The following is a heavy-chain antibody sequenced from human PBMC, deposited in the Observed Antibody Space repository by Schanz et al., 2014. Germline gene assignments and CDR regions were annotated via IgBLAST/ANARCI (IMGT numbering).Heavy chain of an antibody. CDR2: ISDNGIST. J-gene: IGHJ6*02. CDR1: GITFSGYS. CDR3: ASVIMVAGNHRDGRDV. V-gene: IGHV3-48*04. Sequence: EVQLVESGGGLAQPGGSLRLSCAASGITFSGYSMNWVRQAPGKGLEWVSGISDNGISTYYADSVKGRFSISRDNGETSVYLQINSLRVEDTAVYYCASVIMVAGNHRDGRDVWGQGTTVIVSS. D-gene: IGHD6-19*01.